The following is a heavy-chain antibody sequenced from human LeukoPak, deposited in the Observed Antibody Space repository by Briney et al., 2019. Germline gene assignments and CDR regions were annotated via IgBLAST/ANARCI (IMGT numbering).Heavy chain of an antibody. CDR1: GFTFSDHY. CDR3: ARVGGQTGGAFDH. CDR2: IRNKASSYTT. Sequence: QSGGSLRLSCAASGFTFSDHYMDWVRQAPGKGLEWIGRIRNKASSYTTEYAASVKGRFTISRDDSKNSLYLQMNSLKIEDTAVYFCARVGGQTGGAFDHWGQGTLVTVSS. V-gene: IGHV3-72*01. D-gene: IGHD2-8*02. J-gene: IGHJ4*02.